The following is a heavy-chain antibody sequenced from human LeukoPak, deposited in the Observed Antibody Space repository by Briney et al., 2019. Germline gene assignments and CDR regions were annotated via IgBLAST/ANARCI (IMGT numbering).Heavy chain of an antibody. Sequence: GGSLRLSCAASGFTFSSYAMSWVRQAPGKGLEWVTAISGSGDTTYYADSVKGRFSISRDNSKNTLSLQMHTLRAEDTAVYFCAKDFGSAWSRLFYWGQGTLVTVSS. D-gene: IGHD6-19*01. CDR2: ISGSGDTT. V-gene: IGHV3-23*01. J-gene: IGHJ4*02. CDR3: AKDFGSAWSRLFY. CDR1: GFTFSSYA.